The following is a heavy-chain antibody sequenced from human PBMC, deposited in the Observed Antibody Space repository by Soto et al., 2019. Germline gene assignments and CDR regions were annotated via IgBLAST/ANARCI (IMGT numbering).Heavy chain of an antibody. Sequence: GGSLRLACAASGFTFSYYWMRWVRQAPGKGLEWVANIKEDGSEKYYVDSVKGRFTISRDNAKNSLYLQMNSLRAEDTAVYYCARDLAWGQGTLVTVSS. CDR3: ARDLA. CDR2: IKEDGSEK. CDR1: GFTFSYYW. J-gene: IGHJ5*02. V-gene: IGHV3-7*03.